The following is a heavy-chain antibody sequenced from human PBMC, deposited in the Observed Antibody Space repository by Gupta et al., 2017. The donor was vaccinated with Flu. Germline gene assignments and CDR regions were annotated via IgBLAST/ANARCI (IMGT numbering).Heavy chain of an antibody. D-gene: IGHD6-6*01. V-gene: IGHV4-34*01. Sequence: QPPGKWLEWIGEINHTGNTKYNPSLKSRVTISIDKSKNEFALKLNAVTAADTAVYYCVRERYGKSSTSSSPNFYYMDVWAKGTTVTVSS. CDR2: INHTGNT. CDR3: VRERYGKSSTSSSPNFYYMDV. J-gene: IGHJ6*03.